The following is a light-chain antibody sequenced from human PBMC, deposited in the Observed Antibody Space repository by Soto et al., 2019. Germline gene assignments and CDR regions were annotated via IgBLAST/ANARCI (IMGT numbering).Light chain of an antibody. CDR2: GAS. J-gene: IGKJ4*01. CDR3: QQYAASPLT. CDR1: QTVGKNF. Sequence: EMVLTQSPGTLSLSPGERATHSCRASQTVGKNFLAWYQRKPGQAPRLLIHGASSRATGIPDRFSGSGSGTDFALTISRLVPEDVAVFYCQQYAASPLTFGGGTTVEIK. V-gene: IGKV3-20*01.